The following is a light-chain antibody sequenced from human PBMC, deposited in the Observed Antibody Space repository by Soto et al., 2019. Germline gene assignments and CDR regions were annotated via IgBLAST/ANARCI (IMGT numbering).Light chain of an antibody. Sequence: DIQMTQSPSSLSASVGDRVTITCRASQSISSYLNWYQQKPGKAPKLLIYAASILQSGVPSRFSGSGSGTDFTLTISSLQPEDFATYYWQQSYSTPWTFGQGTKVDIK. J-gene: IGKJ1*01. CDR2: AAS. V-gene: IGKV1-39*01. CDR1: QSISSY. CDR3: QQSYSTPWT.